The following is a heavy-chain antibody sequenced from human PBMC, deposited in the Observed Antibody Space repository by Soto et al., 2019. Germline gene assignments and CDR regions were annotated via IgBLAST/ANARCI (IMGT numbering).Heavy chain of an antibody. CDR2: MNPNSGNT. V-gene: IGHV1-8*01. CDR3: VRHLQYSGSYGFDY. D-gene: IGHD1-26*01. Sequence: QVQLVQSGAEVKKPGASVKVSCKASGYTFTSYDINWVRQATGQGLEWMGWMNPNSGNTGYAQKFQGRVTMIRNTSISTAYMELSSLRSDDTAVYYCVRHLQYSGSYGFDYWGQGTLVTVSS. J-gene: IGHJ4*02. CDR1: GYTFTSYD.